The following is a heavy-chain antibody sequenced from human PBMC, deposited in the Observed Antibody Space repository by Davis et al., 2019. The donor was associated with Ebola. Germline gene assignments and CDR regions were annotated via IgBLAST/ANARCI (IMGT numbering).Heavy chain of an antibody. J-gene: IGHJ4*02. CDR3: ARDQDVFFTNGISYGPRTNFDY. CDR1: GYTFTNYG. D-gene: IGHD2-8*01. V-gene: IGHV1-18*04. CDR2: INPHNGNT. Sequence: AASVKVSCKASGYTFTNYGITWVRQAPGQGLEWMGWINPHNGNTNYAQNVQGRVIMTPDTSTSTVYMELRSLRSDDTAVYYCARDQDVFFTNGISYGPRTNFDYWGRGTLVTVSS.